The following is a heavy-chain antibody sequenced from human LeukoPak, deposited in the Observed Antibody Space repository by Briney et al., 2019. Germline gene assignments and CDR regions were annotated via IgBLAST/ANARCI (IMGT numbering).Heavy chain of an antibody. CDR1: GXTFSSYW. CDR3: ARDWETFEDY. D-gene: IGHD3-16*01. CDR2: IKQDGSEK. Sequence: GGSLRLSCAASGXTFSSYWMSWVRQAPGKGLEWVANIKQDGSEKYYVDSVKGRFTISRDNAKNSLYLQMNSLRAEDTAVYYCARDWETFEDYWGQGTLVTVSS. J-gene: IGHJ4*02. V-gene: IGHV3-7*04.